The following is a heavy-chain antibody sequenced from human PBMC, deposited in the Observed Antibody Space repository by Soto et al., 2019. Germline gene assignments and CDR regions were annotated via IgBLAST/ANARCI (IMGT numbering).Heavy chain of an antibody. CDR1: GYTFTSYA. CDR3: ARAWVVVTAPDY. J-gene: IGHJ4*02. V-gene: IGHV1-3*05. D-gene: IGHD2-21*02. Sequence: QVQLVHSGADEKKPGASVKVSCKASGYTFTSYAMHWVRQAPGQRLEWMGWINAGNGNTKYSQKFQGRVTITRDTSASTAYMELSSLRSEDTAVYYCARAWVVVTAPDYWGQGTLVTISS. CDR2: INAGNGNT.